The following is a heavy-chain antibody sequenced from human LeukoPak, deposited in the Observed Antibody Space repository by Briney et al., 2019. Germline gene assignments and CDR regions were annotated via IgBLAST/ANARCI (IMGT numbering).Heavy chain of an antibody. CDR2: INPNSGGT. D-gene: IGHD2-15*01. CDR3: ARGIVVVVAVGWFDP. V-gene: IGHV1-2*02. Sequence: EASVNVSCTSSGYTFTVYYMHWVRQAPGQGLEWKGWINPNSGGTNYAQKFQGRVTMTRDTSISTAYMELSRLRSDDTAVYYCARGIVVVVAVGWFDPWGQGTLVTVSS. J-gene: IGHJ5*02. CDR1: GYTFTVYY.